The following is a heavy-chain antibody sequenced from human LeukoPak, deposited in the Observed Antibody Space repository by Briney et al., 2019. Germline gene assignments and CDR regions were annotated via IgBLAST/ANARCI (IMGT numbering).Heavy chain of an antibody. D-gene: IGHD2/OR15-2a*01. Sequence: SETLSLTCTVSGGSISSGDYYWSWIRQPPEKGLEWIGYIYFSGSTYYNPSLKSRVTISVDTSKNQFSLKLSSVTAADTAVYYCARDRELGWFDPWGQGTLVTVSS. CDR2: IYFSGST. CDR3: ARDRELGWFDP. CDR1: GGSISSGDYY. V-gene: IGHV4-30-4*01. J-gene: IGHJ5*02.